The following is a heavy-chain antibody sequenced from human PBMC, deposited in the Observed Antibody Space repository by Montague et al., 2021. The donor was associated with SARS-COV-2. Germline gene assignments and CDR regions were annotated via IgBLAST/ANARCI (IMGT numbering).Heavy chain of an antibody. CDR2: MHFTGKT. J-gene: IGHJ4*02. D-gene: IGHD3-9*01. CDR3: ARDRFDFGARRQGAVHF. Sequence: SETLSLTCSVSGDSITNHYWSWIRQPAGKGLEWIGRMHFTGKTNYNPSFSSRLTISADTSKNQFSLKLTSVTAADTAIYFCARDRFDFGARRQGAVHFWGQGTLVTVSS. CDR1: GDSITNHY. V-gene: IGHV4-4*07.